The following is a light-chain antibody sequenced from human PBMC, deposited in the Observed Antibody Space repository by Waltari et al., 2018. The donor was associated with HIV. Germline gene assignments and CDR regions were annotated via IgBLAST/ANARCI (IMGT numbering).Light chain of an antibody. V-gene: IGLV1-44*01. CDR3: AAWDDSLKGGA. Sequence: QSVLAQPPSASGTPGQRVTFPCSGSPSNIGGNTVSWYQQLPGTAPKLLIYSNNERPSGVPDRLSGSTSGTSASLVISGLQSEDEADYYCAAWDDSLKGGAFGTGTKVTVL. J-gene: IGLJ1*01. CDR1: PSNIGGNT. CDR2: SNN.